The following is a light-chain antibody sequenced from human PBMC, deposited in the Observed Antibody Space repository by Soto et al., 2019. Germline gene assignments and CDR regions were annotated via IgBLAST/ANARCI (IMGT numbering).Light chain of an antibody. J-gene: IGKJ4*01. CDR3: QQRSPWPPVT. CDR2: EAS. Sequence: EIVLTQSPATLSLSAGERAPVSCRASQSVSSYLAWYQQKPGQAPRLLXYEASNRATGIPARFSGGGSWRDLALTISILDPEDFGVYYCQQRSPWPPVTFGGGTKVDIK. V-gene: IGKV3-11*02. CDR1: QSVSSY.